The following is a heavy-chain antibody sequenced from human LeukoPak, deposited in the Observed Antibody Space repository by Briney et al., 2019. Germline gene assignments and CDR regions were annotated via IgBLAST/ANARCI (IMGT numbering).Heavy chain of an antibody. CDR2: ITGTGGST. D-gene: IGHD6-19*01. CDR3: AKVPDTRDWYKDVFDI. V-gene: IGHV3-23*01. Sequence: GGPLRLSCAASGFTFTSYAMIWVRQAPGEGLEWVSAITGTGGSTYYAASVKGRFTVSRDNYKNTLYLQMSSLRAEDTAMYYCAKVPDTRDWYKDVFDIWGQGTRVTVSS. J-gene: IGHJ3*02. CDR1: GFTFTSYA.